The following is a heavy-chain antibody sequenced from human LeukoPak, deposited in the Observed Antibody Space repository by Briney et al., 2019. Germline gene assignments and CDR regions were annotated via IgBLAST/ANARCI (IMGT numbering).Heavy chain of an antibody. V-gene: IGHV1-18*01. CDR3: ARDLSSSYYYVFDY. Sequence: ASVKVSCKASGYTFTSFGISWVRQAPGRGLEWMGWISAYNGNTIYAQMLQGRVTMTTDTSTSTAYMELRSLRSDDTAVYYCARDLSSSYYYVFDYWGQGTLVTVSS. D-gene: IGHD3-22*01. CDR1: GYTFTSFG. J-gene: IGHJ4*02. CDR2: ISAYNGNT.